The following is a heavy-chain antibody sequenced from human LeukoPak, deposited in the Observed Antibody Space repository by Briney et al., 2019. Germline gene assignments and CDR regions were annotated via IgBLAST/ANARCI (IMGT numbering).Heavy chain of an antibody. D-gene: IGHD3-22*01. J-gene: IGHJ4*02. CDR3: VRGDRRDY. V-gene: IGHV3-21*01. CDR2: ISRSGGST. Sequence: GGSLRLSCAASGFTFSSYAMSWVRQAPGKGLEWVSSISRSGGSTYYADSVKGRFTISRDNAKNSLYLQMNSLRAEDTAVYFCVRGDRRDYWGQGTLVSVSS. CDR1: GFTFSSYA.